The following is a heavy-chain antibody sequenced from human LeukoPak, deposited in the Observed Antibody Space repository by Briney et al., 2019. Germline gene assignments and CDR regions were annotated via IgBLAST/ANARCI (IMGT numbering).Heavy chain of an antibody. CDR2: INHSGST. D-gene: IGHD1-26*01. CDR1: GGSFSGYY. J-gene: IGHJ6*02. Sequence: PSETLSLTSAVYGGSFSGYYWSWIRQPPGKGLEWIGEINHSGSTNYNPSLKSRVTISVDTSKNQFSLKLSSVTAADTAVYYCARFKQGGRYYYYGMDVWGQGTTVTVSS. V-gene: IGHV4-34*01. CDR3: ARFKQGGRYYYYGMDV.